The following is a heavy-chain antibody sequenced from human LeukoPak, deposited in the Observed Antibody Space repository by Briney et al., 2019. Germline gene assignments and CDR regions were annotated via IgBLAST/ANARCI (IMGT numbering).Heavy chain of an antibody. CDR1: GYTFTSYY. CDR2: INPSGGST. CDR3: ARGDYGDYGGLDY. Sequence: ASVKVSCKVSGYTFTSYYMHWVRQAPGQGLEWMGIINPSGGSTSYAQKFQDRVSMTRDTSTSTVYMELSSLRSEDTAVYYCARGDYGDYGGLDYWGQGTLVTVSS. J-gene: IGHJ4*02. V-gene: IGHV1-46*01. D-gene: IGHD4-17*01.